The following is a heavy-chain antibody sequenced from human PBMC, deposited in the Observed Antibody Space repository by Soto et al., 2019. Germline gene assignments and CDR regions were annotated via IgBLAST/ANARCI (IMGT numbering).Heavy chain of an antibody. J-gene: IGHJ3*02. D-gene: IGHD6-13*01. Sequence: ASVKVSCKASGYTFTSYDINWVRQATGQGLEWMGWMNPNSGNTGYAQRFQGRVTMTRNTSISTAYMELSSLRSEDTAVYYCARWGYSSSPDAFDIWGQGTMVTVSS. CDR2: MNPNSGNT. CDR1: GYTFTSYD. V-gene: IGHV1-8*01. CDR3: ARWGYSSSPDAFDI.